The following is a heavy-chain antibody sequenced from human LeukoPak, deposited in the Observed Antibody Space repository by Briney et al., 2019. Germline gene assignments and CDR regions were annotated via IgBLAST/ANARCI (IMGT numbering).Heavy chain of an antibody. CDR1: GFTFDDYG. D-gene: IGHD2-8*01. J-gene: IGHJ4*02. CDR2: INRNGGST. V-gene: IGHV3-20*04. Sequence: GGSLRLSCEASGFTFDDYGMRWVRQPRGKGVEWVSGINRNGGSTDYADSVKGRFTISRDNAKNSHFLQMNSLRVEDTALYYCARGFRNGPFDCWGQGTLVTVSS. CDR3: ARGFRNGPFDC.